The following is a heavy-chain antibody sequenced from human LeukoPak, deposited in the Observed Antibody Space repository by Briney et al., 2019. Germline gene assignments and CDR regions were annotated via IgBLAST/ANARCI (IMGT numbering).Heavy chain of an antibody. CDR3: AQAHIEAAPYNWFDP. Sequence: PGGSLRLSCAASGFTFSSYAMSWVRQAPGKGLEWVSVISGSGGTSYFADSVKGRFTTSRDNSKHTLYLQMNSLRAEDTAVYYCAQAHIEAAPYNWFDPWGQGTLVIVSS. J-gene: IGHJ5*02. CDR1: GFTFSSYA. V-gene: IGHV3-23*01. D-gene: IGHD6-6*01. CDR2: ISGSGGTS.